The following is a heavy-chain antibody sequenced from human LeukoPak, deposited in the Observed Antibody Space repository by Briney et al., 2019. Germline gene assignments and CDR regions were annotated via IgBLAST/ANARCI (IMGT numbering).Heavy chain of an antibody. V-gene: IGHV1-2*02. J-gene: IGHJ6*03. CDR3: ARDTTAIFGVGDYMDV. CDR1: GYTFTGYY. CDR2: VNPNSGGT. D-gene: IGHD3-3*01. Sequence: ASVKVSCKASGYTFTGYYMHWVRQAPGQGLEWMGWVNPNSGGTNYAQKFRGRVTMTRDTSISTAYMELSRLRSDDTAVYYCARDTTAIFGVGDYMDVWGKGTTVTVSS.